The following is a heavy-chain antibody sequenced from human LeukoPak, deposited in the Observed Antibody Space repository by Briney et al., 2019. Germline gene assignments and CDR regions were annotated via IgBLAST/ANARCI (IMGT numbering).Heavy chain of an antibody. D-gene: IGHD6-13*01. CDR3: AREADDSSSWFDY. CDR2: ISGSGGST. V-gene: IGHV3-23*01. CDR1: GFTFSSYA. J-gene: IGHJ4*02. Sequence: PGGSLRLSCAASGFTFSSYAMSWVRQAPGKGLEWVSAISGSGGSTYYADSVKGRFTISRDNAKNSLYLQMNSLRAEDTAVYYCAREADDSSSWFDYWGQGTLVTVSS.